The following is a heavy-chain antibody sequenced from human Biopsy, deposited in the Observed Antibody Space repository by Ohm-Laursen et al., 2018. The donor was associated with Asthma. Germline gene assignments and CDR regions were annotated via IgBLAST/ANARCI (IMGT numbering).Heavy chain of an antibody. V-gene: IGHV1-2*02. CDR2: LIPESGGT. Sequence: SVKVSCKASGDSFSNYAISWVRQAPRQGLEWMGGLIPESGGTTYAQKFQGRVTMTRDRSISTAYMELNRLRSEDSAVYYCAREVSTVDYGYYYFAMDVWGQGTTVTVS. D-gene: IGHD4-17*01. J-gene: IGHJ6*02. CDR3: AREVSTVDYGYYYFAMDV. CDR1: GDSFSNYA.